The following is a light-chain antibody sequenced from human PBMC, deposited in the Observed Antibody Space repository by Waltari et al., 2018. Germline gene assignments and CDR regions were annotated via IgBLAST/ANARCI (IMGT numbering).Light chain of an antibody. CDR3: QQSYSTPGT. CDR2: AAS. V-gene: IGKV1-39*01. J-gene: IGKJ2*01. CDR1: QSISSY. Sequence: DIQMTQSPSSLSASVGDSATITCRESQSISSYLNWYQQKPGKAPKLLIYAASSLQSGVPSRFSGSGSGTDFTLTISSLQPEDFATYYCQQSYSTPGTFGQGTKLEIK.